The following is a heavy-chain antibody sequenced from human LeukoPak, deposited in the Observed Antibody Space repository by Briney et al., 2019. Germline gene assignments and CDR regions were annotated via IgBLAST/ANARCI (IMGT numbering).Heavy chain of an antibody. J-gene: IGHJ5*02. V-gene: IGHV4-34*01. CDR1: GGSFSGYY. Sequence: SETLSLTCAVYGGSFSGYYWSWIRQPPGKGLEWIGEINHSGSTNYNPSLKSRVTISVDTSKNKLSLKLSSVTAADTAVYYCATGGMVRGVHNWFDTWGQGTLVTVSS. CDR2: INHSGST. CDR3: ATGGMVRGVHNWFDT. D-gene: IGHD3-10*01.